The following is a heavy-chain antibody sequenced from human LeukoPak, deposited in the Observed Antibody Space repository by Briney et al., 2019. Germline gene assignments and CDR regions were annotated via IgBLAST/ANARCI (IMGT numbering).Heavy chain of an antibody. D-gene: IGHD6-13*01. CDR3: AKGDSSSGSACFDY. CDR1: GFTFDDYA. J-gene: IGHJ4*02. V-gene: IGHV3-9*03. Sequence: GGSLRLSCAASGFTFDDYAMHWVRQAPGKGLEWVSGISWNSGSIGYADSVKGRFTISRDNAKNSLYLQMNSLRAEDMALYYCAKGDSSSGSACFDYWGQGTLVTVSS. CDR2: ISWNSGSI.